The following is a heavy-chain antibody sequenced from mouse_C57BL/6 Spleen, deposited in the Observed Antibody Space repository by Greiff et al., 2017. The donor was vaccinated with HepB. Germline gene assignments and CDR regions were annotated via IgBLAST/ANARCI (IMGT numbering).Heavy chain of an antibody. V-gene: IGHV1-15*01. Sequence: QVQLQQSGAELVRPGASVTLSCKASGYTFTDYEMHWVKQTPVHGLEWIGAIDPETGGTAYNQKFKGKAILTADKSYSTAYMELRSLTSEDSAVYYCTRKGGVSMDYWGQGTSVTVSS. CDR1: GYTFTDYE. CDR2: IDPETGGT. J-gene: IGHJ4*01. CDR3: TRKGGVSMDY.